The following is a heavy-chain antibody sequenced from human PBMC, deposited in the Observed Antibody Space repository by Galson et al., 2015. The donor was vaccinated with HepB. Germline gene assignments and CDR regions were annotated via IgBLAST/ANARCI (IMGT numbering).Heavy chain of an antibody. CDR1: GYTFTSYA. J-gene: IGHJ6*03. Sequence: SVKVSCKASGYTFTSYAMHWVRQAPGQRLEWMGWINAGNGNTKYSQKFQGRVTITRDTSASTAYMELSSLRSEDTAVYYCARDQLEPPSYYYYYMDVWGKGTTVTVSS. D-gene: IGHD1-1*01. V-gene: IGHV1-3*01. CDR3: ARDQLEPPSYYYYYMDV. CDR2: INAGNGNT.